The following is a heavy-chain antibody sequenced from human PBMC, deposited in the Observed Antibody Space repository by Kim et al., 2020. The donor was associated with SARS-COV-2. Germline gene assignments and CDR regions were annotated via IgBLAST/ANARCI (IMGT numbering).Heavy chain of an antibody. J-gene: IGHJ4*02. D-gene: IGHD6-19*01. Sequence: IGYADAGKGRFTIYSDDAKNSLKLQMNSLGAEDTALYYCAAGDSSGWSIDFWGQGTLVTVSS. V-gene: IGHV3-9*01. CDR2: I. CDR3: AAGDSSGWSIDF.